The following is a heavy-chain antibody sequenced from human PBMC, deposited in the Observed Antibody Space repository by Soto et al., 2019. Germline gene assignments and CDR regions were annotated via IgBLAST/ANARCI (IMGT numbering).Heavy chain of an antibody. D-gene: IGHD3-10*01. V-gene: IGHV4-59*01. CDR3: ARYGSGSSVWFDP. CDR1: GGSISSYY. Sequence: QVQLQESGPGLVKPSETLSLTCTVSGGSISSYYWSWIRQPPGKGLEWIGYIYYSASTNYNPSLKSRVTISVDTSKNQFSLKLSSVTAADTAVYYCARYGSGSSVWFDPWGQGTLVTVSS. CDR2: IYYSAST. J-gene: IGHJ5*02.